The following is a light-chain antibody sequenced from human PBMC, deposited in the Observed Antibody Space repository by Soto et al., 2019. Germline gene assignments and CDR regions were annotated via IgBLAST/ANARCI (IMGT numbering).Light chain of an antibody. J-gene: IGKJ1*01. CDR3: WQYYSTPTWT. V-gene: IGKV3-20*01. CDR2: GAS. CDR1: QSVSSSY. Sequence: EIVLTQSPGTLSLSPGERATLSCRASQSVSSSYFAWYQQQPGQAPRLLIYGASSRGTGTPDRWSGSGSCTDFTLTISRLEPEDVSVYYCWQYYSTPTWTFGQGTKVEIK.